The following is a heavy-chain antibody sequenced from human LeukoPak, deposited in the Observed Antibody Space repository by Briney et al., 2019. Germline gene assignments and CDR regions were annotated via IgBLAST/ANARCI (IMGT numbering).Heavy chain of an antibody. CDR1: GGTFSSYA. Sequence: ASVKVSCKASGGTFSSYAISWVRQAPGQGLEWMGRIIPNLAIANYAQKFQGRVMITADKSTSTAYMELSSLRSEDTAVYYCARAVAGIVDAFDIWGQGTMVTVSS. CDR2: IIPNLAIA. V-gene: IGHV1-69*04. D-gene: IGHD6-19*01. CDR3: ARAVAGIVDAFDI. J-gene: IGHJ3*02.